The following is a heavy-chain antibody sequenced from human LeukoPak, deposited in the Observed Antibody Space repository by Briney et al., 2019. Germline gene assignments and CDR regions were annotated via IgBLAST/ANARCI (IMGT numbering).Heavy chain of an antibody. CDR3: ARKSLLSGAFDI. Sequence: LRLSCAASGFTFSDYYMSWIRQPPGKGLEWIGYIYYSGSTDYNPSLKSRVTISVDTSKNQFSLKLSSVTAADTAVYYCARKSLLSGAFDIWGQGTMVTVSS. J-gene: IGHJ3*02. V-gene: IGHV4-30-4*08. CDR1: GFTFSDYY. CDR2: IYYSGST. D-gene: IGHD2-8*01.